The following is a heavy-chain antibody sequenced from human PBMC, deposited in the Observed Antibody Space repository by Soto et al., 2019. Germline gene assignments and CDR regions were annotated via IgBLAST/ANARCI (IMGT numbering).Heavy chain of an antibody. CDR2: ISGSGGST. Sequence: EVQLLESGGGLVQPGGSLRLSCAASGFTFSSYAMSWVRQAPGKGLEWVSAISGSGGSTYYADSVKGRFTISRDNSKNTLYLQMNSLRAEDTAVYYSAKLPRSYCGGDCYPYWYFDLWGRGTLVTVSS. CDR3: AKLPRSYCGGDCYPYWYFDL. D-gene: IGHD2-21*02. J-gene: IGHJ2*01. CDR1: GFTFSSYA. V-gene: IGHV3-23*01.